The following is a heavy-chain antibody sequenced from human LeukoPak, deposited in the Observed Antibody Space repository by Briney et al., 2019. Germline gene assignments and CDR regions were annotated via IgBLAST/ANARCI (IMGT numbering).Heavy chain of an antibody. CDR2: IYPGDSDT. CDR1: GYSFTSYW. J-gene: IGHJ6*03. V-gene: IGHV5-51*01. Sequence: GESLKISCKGSGYSFTSYWIGWVRQMPGKGLEWMGIIYPGDSDTRYSPSFQGQVTISADKSISTAYLQWSSLKASDTAMYYCARIVTMVRADYYYYYMDVWGKGTTVTVSS. D-gene: IGHD3-10*01. CDR3: ARIVTMVRADYYYYYMDV.